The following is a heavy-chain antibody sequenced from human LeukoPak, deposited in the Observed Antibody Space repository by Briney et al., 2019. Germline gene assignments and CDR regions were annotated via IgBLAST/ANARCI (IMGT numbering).Heavy chain of an antibody. CDR2: INHSGST. V-gene: IGHV4-34*01. CDR3: ARWEGGSYYDFDY. J-gene: IGHJ4*02. CDR1: GVSFSGYY. D-gene: IGHD1-26*01. Sequence: SETLSLTCAVYGVSFSGYYWSWIRQPPGKGLEWIWEINHSGSTNYNPALKSRVTISVDTSKNQFSLNLSSVTAADTAVYYCARWEGGSYYDFDYWGQGTLVTVSS.